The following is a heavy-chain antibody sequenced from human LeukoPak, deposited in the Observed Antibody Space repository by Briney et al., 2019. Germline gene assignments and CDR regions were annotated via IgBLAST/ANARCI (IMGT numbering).Heavy chain of an antibody. CDR2: IYTSGST. V-gene: IGHV4-61*02. Sequence: SETLPLTCTAPGGPLSSGSYTGSWIRRPAGRGLEWIGRIYTSGSTNYNPSLKSRVTISVDTSKNQFSLKLSSVTAADTAVYYCARQRYDYGDGPALDYWGQGTLVTVSS. D-gene: IGHD3-16*01. J-gene: IGHJ4*02. CDR1: GGPLSSGSYT. CDR3: ARQRYDYGDGPALDY.